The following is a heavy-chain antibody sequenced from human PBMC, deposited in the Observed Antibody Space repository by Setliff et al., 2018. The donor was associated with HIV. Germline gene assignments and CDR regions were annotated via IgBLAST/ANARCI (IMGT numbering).Heavy chain of an antibody. CDR2: MNSDGSRT. CDR3: AKDWGATMVRETSYWFDY. Sequence: GGSLRLSCAASGFTFNTYAMSWVRQAPGKGLVRVSSMNSDGSRTTYADSVKGRFTISRDNAKGSLYLQMNSLRAEDTAFYYCAKDWGATMVRETSYWFDYWGLGTQVTVSS. D-gene: IGHD3-10*01. CDR1: GFTFNTYA. J-gene: IGHJ4*02. V-gene: IGHV3-74*03.